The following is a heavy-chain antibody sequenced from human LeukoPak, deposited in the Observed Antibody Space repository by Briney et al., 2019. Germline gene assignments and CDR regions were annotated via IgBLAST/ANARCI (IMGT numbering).Heavy chain of an antibody. J-gene: IGHJ3*01. CDR3: ATLTTHFYDRRFDAFDV. D-gene: IGHD2/OR15-2a*01. Sequence: GESLKISCKDSGHSLVTNWIGWVRQMPGKGLEWMGIIYPDDSDTIYSPSFQGQVTISADKSISTAYLQWSSLKASDTAMYYCATLTTHFYDRRFDAFDVWGQGTMVIVSS. V-gene: IGHV5-51*01. CDR2: IYPDDSDT. CDR1: GHSLVTNW.